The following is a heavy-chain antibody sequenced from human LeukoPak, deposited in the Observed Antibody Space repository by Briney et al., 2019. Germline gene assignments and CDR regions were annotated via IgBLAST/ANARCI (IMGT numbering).Heavy chain of an antibody. V-gene: IGHV3-7*01. CDR3: ARDPDPIAARGDAFDI. D-gene: IGHD6-6*01. CDR1: GFTFSSYW. Sequence: GGSLRLSCAASGFTFSSYWMSWVRQAPGKGLEWVANIKQDGSEKYYVDSVKGRFTISRDNAKNSPYLQMNSLRAEDTAVYYCARDPDPIAARGDAFDIWGQGTMVTVSS. CDR2: IKQDGSEK. J-gene: IGHJ3*02.